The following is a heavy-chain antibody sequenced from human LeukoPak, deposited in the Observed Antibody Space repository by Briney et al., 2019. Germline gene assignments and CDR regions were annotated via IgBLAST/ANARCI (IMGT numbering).Heavy chain of an antibody. CDR1: GFTFSSYA. D-gene: IGHD6-19*01. Sequence: GGPLRLSCAASGFTFSSYAMNWVRQAPGKGLEWVSAISGSGGSTYYADSVKGRFTISRDNSKNTLYLQMNSLRAEDTAVYYCAKVPPPLYSSGENDYWGQGTLVTVSS. CDR3: AKVPPPLYSSGENDY. V-gene: IGHV3-23*01. J-gene: IGHJ4*02. CDR2: ISGSGGST.